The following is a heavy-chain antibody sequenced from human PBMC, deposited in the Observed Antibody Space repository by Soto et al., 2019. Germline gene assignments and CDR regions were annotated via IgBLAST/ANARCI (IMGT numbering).Heavy chain of an antibody. CDR1: GFTFSSYA. V-gene: IGHV3-30-3*01. D-gene: IGHD4-4*01. Sequence: QVQLVESGGGVVQPGRSLRLSCAASGFTFSSYAMHWVRQAPGKGLEWVAVISYDGSNKYYADSVKGRFTISRDNSKNTLSLQMISLRAEDTAVYYCARDLEYSTANWFDPWGQGTLVSVSS. CDR3: ARDLEYSTANWFDP. CDR2: ISYDGSNK. J-gene: IGHJ5*02.